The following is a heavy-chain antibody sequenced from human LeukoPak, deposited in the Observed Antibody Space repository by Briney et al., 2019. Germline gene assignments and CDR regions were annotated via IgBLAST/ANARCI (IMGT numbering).Heavy chain of an antibody. CDR2: IYPGDSDT. Sequence: GESRKTSCKASGYRFTTYWIGWVRQMPGKGLEWMGIIYPGDSDTRYSPSFEGQVTISADKSITTAYLQWSSLKASDTAMYYCARQITDQSSGYGSIDYWGQGTLVTVSS. V-gene: IGHV5-51*01. D-gene: IGHD5-12*01. CDR3: ARQITDQSSGYGSIDY. J-gene: IGHJ4*02. CDR1: GYRFTTYW.